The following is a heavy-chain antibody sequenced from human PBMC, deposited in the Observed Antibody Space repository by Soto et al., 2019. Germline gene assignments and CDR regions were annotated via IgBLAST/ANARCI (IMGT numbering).Heavy chain of an antibody. D-gene: IGHD6-13*01. J-gene: IGHJ6*02. CDR1: GYTLTELS. CDR3: ATDTPWYGNYYYGMDV. V-gene: IGHV1-24*01. CDR2: FDPEDGET. Sequence: VSVKVSCKVSGYTLTELSMHWVRQAPGKGLEWMGGFDPEDGETIYAQKFQGRVTMTEDTSTDTAYMELSSLRSEDTAVYYCATDTPWYGNYYYGMDVWGQGTTVTVSS.